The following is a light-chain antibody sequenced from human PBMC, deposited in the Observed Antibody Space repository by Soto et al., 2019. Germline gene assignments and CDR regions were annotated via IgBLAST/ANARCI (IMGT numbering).Light chain of an antibody. CDR1: QGISNY. V-gene: IGKV1-27*01. CDR2: GAS. Sequence: DIQMTQSPSSLSASVGDRVTITCRASQGISNYLAWYQQKPGKAPKLLIYGASTLQSGVPSRFSGSELGTDFTLTISSLQPEDVATYYCQNYISAIGFFGGGPKVEIK. CDR3: QNYISAIGF. J-gene: IGKJ4*01.